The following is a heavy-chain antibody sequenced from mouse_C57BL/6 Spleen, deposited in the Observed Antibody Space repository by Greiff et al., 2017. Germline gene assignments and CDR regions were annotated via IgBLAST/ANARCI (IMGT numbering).Heavy chain of an antibody. CDR1: GYTFTSYW. V-gene: IGHV1-61*01. D-gene: IGHD2-2*01. CDR2: IYPSDSET. J-gene: IGHJ2*01. CDR3: ASRWNGYDGRFDY. Sequence: QVQLKESGAELVRPGSSVKLSCKASGYTFTSYWMDWVKQRPGQGLEWIGNIYPSDSETHYNQKFKDKATLTVDKSSSTAYMQLSSLTSEDSAVYYCASRWNGYDGRFDYWGQGTTLTVSS.